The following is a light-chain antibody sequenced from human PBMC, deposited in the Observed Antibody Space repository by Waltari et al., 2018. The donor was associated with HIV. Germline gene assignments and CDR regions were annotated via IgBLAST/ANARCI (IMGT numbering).Light chain of an antibody. V-gene: IGLV2-14*01. J-gene: IGLJ2*01. Sequence: QSALTQPASVSGSPGQSITISCTGTSSDVGGYNYVSWYQQHPGKAPKLMIYEVSKRPSGVSNRCSGTKSCNTASLTISGLQAEDEADYYCSSYTSSSVLFGGGTKVTVL. CDR1: SSDVGGYNY. CDR2: EVS. CDR3: SSYTSSSVL.